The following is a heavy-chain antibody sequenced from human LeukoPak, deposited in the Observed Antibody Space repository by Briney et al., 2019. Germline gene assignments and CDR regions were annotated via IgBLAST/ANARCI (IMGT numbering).Heavy chain of an antibody. V-gene: IGHV1-2*02. CDR2: INPNNGAT. D-gene: IGHD7-27*01. J-gene: IGHJ5*02. Sequence: ASVKVSCKASGYTFTGYYMHWVRQAPGQGLEWMGWINPNNGATNSAQKFQGRVTMTRDTSTSTVYMELSSLRSEDTAVYYCARDHAGGFDPWGQGTLVTVSS. CDR3: ARDHAGGFDP. CDR1: GYTFTGYY.